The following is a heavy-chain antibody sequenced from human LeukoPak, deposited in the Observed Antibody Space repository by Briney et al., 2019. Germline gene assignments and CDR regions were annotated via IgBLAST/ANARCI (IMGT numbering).Heavy chain of an antibody. V-gene: IGHV3-23*01. CDR1: GFTFSSYA. CDR2: ISGSGGST. CDR3: AKPPADYYDSSGYYHFFGY. D-gene: IGHD3-22*01. Sequence: GGSLRLSCAASGFTFSSYAMSWVRQAPGKGLEWVSAISGSGGSTYYADSVKGRFTISRDNSKNTLYLQMNSLRAEDTAVYYCAKPPADYYDSSGYYHFFGYWGQGTLVTVS. J-gene: IGHJ4*02.